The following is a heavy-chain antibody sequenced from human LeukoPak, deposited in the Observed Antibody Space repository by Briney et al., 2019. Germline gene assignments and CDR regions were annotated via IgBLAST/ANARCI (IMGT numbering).Heavy chain of an antibody. D-gene: IGHD5-12*01. V-gene: IGHV3-74*01. J-gene: IGHJ4*02. Sequence: GGSLRLSCAASGFTFSSYWMHWVRQAPGKGLVWVSRINTDGSSTSYADSVKGRFTISRDNAKNTLYMQMNSLRAEDTAVYYCARDGRNSGYHVDYWGQGTLVTVSS. CDR3: ARDGRNSGYHVDY. CDR1: GFTFSSYW. CDR2: INTDGSST.